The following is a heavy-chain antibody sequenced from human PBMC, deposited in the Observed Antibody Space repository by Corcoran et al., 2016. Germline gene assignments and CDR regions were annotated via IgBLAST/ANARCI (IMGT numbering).Heavy chain of an antibody. Sequence: QVQLVESGGGVVQPGRSLRLSCAASGFTFSSYGMHWVRQAPGKGLEWVAVISYDGSNKYYADSVKGRFTISRDNSKNTLYLQMNSLRAEDTAVYYCAKDKVRGDGYNTFDYWGQGTLVTVSS. CDR1: GFTFSSYG. CDR2: ISYDGSNK. D-gene: IGHD5-12*01. V-gene: IGHV3-30*18. J-gene: IGHJ4*02. CDR3: AKDKVRGDGYNTFDY.